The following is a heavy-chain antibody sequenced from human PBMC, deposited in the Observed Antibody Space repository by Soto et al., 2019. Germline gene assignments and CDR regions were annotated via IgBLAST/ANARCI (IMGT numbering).Heavy chain of an antibody. V-gene: IGHV4-4*02. CDR3: TTRTTTGPS. CDR1: GDSMTSSGW. J-gene: IGHJ5*02. CDR2: IHDSGTT. D-gene: IGHD1-1*01. Sequence: QVQLQESGPGLVKPSETLSLTCSVSGDSMTSSGWWTWVRQSPGKGLEWVGDIHDSGTTNFNPSLKSRITISSDKSKNQFSLQLTSVTAADTAMFYCTTRTTTGPSWGQVSLATVSS.